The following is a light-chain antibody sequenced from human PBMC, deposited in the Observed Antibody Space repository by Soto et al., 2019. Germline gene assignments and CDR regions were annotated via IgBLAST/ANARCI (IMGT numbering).Light chain of an antibody. CDR3: QTWGTGIRL. CDR2: LKSDGSH. V-gene: IGLV4-69*01. Sequence: QPVLTQSPSASASLGASVKLTCTLSRGHSTYTIAWHQQQPDKGPRYLMKLKSDGSHSKGDGIPDRFSGSSSGAERYLTISSLQSEDEADYYCQTWGTGIRLFGGGTKVTVL. CDR1: RGHSTYT. J-gene: IGLJ3*02.